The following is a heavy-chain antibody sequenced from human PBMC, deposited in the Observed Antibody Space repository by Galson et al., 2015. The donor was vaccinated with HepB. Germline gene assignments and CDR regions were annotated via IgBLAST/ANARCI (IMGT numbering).Heavy chain of an antibody. Sequence: SVKVSCKASGYTFSTYSITWVRQAPGQGLEWMGWISPYNRDTNYARKFQGRVTMTTDTFTTTAYMELRSLRSEDTAVYYCARDRCSGGSCYFFQHWGQGTLVTVSS. D-gene: IGHD2-15*01. CDR3: ARDRCSGGSCYFFQH. J-gene: IGHJ1*01. CDR2: ISPYNRDT. CDR1: GYTFSTYS. V-gene: IGHV1-18*01.